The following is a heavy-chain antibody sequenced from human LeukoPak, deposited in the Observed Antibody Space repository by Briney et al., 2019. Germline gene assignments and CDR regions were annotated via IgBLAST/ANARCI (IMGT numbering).Heavy chain of an antibody. CDR2: ISAYNSNT. J-gene: IGHJ4*02. CDR1: GYTFTSYG. Sequence: GASVKVSCKASGYTFTSYGISWVRQAPGQGLEWMGWISAYNSNTNYAQKLQGRVTMTTDTSTSTAYMELRSLRSDDTAVYYCARDNKFGGVIVLLDYWGQGTLVTVSS. V-gene: IGHV1-18*01. CDR3: ARDNKFGGVIVLLDY. D-gene: IGHD3-16*02.